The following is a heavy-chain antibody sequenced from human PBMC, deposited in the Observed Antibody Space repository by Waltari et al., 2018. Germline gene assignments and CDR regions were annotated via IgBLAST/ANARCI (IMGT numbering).Heavy chain of an antibody. D-gene: IGHD3-22*01. CDR2: IYYRGST. V-gene: IGHV4-39*01. CDR1: GGSISSSSYY. Sequence: QLQLQESGPGLVKPSETLSLTCTVSGGSISSSSYYWGWIRQPPGKGLEWIGSIYYRGSTYYNPSRKSRVTISVDTSKNQFSLKLSSVTAADTAVYYCARHRYYYDSSGYRGNWFDPWGQGTLVTVSS. CDR3: ARHRYYYDSSGYRGNWFDP. J-gene: IGHJ5*02.